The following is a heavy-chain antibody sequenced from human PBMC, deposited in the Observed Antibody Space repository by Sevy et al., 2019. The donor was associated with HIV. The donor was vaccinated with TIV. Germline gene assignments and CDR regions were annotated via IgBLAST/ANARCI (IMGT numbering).Heavy chain of an antibody. CDR1: GFIVCNNH. D-gene: IGHD3-10*01. CDR3: ARIRQWFGEFSGADV. J-gene: IGHJ6*02. Sequence: GGSLRLSCAASGFIVCNNHMTWVRQAPGKGLECVSVIYSSVTSYYADSVKGRFTISRDNSKNILYLQMNSLRAEDTAVYYCARIRQWFGEFSGADVWGQGTTVTVSS. CDR2: IYSSVTS. V-gene: IGHV3-53*01.